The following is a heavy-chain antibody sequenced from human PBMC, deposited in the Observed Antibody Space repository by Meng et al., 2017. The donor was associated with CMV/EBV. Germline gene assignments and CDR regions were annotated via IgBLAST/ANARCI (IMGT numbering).Heavy chain of an antibody. J-gene: IGHJ4*02. CDR1: GFTFSNAW. D-gene: IGHD3-22*01. Sequence: GSLKISCAASGFTFSNAWMSWVRQAPGKGLEWVGRIKSKTDGGTTDYAAPVKGRFTISRDDSKNTLYLQMNSLKTEDTAVYYCTTVVGMIVVVIWGQGTLVTVSS. CDR3: TTVVGMIVVVI. V-gene: IGHV3-15*01. CDR2: IKSKTDGGTT.